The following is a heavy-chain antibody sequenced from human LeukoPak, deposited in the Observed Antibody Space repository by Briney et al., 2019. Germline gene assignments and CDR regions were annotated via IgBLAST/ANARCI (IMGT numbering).Heavy chain of an antibody. V-gene: IGHV1-2*02. CDR1: GYTFTDNY. J-gene: IGHJ4*02. Sequence: ASVKVSCKASGYTFTDNYMHWVRQAPGQGLEWMGLMNPTSGGTNYAQKFQGRVTMTRDTSISTAYMELSRLRSDDMAVYYCARFSMGGRTPTAPIDYWGREPWSPSPQ. CDR2: MNPTSGGT. D-gene: IGHD1-1*01. CDR3: ARFSMGGRTPTAPIDY.